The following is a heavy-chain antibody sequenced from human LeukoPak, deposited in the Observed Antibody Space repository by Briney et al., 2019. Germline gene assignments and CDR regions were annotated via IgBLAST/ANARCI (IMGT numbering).Heavy chain of an antibody. Sequence: PSETLSLTCTVSGGSISSYYWSWIRQPAGKGLEWIGRIYTSGSTNYNPSLKSRVTMSVDTSKNQFSLKLSSVTAADTAVYYCARVASYDILTGCTFDYWGQGTLVTVSS. CDR3: ARVASYDILTGCTFDY. D-gene: IGHD3-9*01. CDR2: IYTSGST. V-gene: IGHV4-4*07. CDR1: GGSISSYY. J-gene: IGHJ4*02.